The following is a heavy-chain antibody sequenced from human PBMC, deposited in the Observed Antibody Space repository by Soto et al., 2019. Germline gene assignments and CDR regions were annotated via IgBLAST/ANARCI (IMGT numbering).Heavy chain of an antibody. D-gene: IGHD2-2*01. V-gene: IGHV3-30*18. Sequence: QVQLVESGGGVVQPGRSLRLSCAASGFTFSSYGMHWVRQAPGEGLEWVALISYDGSNKYYADSVKGRFTISRDYSKNTVYLQMNSLRAEDTAVYYCAKGPAIVLVPAAMNYYYGMDVWGQGTKVTVSS. CDR2: ISYDGSNK. J-gene: IGHJ6*02. CDR3: AKGPAIVLVPAAMNYYYGMDV. CDR1: GFTFSSYG.